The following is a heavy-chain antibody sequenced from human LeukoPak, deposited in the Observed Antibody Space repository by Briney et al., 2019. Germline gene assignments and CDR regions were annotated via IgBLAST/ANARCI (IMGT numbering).Heavy chain of an antibody. Sequence: PGESLKISCKGSGYIFTSYWIGWVHQMPGKGLEWMGIMQPGASDTRYSPSFQGQVTISADKSISTAYLQWSSLNASDTAMYYCARFCGGDCYSGVDYWGQGTLVTVSS. CDR1: GYIFTSYW. D-gene: IGHD2-21*02. CDR3: ARFCGGDCYSGVDY. V-gene: IGHV5-51*07. J-gene: IGHJ4*02. CDR2: MQPGASDT.